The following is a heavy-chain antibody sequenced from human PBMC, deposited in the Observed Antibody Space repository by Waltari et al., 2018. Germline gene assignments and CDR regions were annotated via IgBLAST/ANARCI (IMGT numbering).Heavy chain of an antibody. V-gene: IGHV3-20*04. Sequence: QLVESGGGGVRPGWSLSLPRAASGVAFEFSGMRGVRQAPGKGREVCARVNGNAGDTIYADFAEGRVIISRDSATNSLYIQMSSLRADDTALYYCAKDGGYSYYNNLFDVWGQGALVTVSS. CDR3: AKDGGYSYYNNLFDV. J-gene: IGHJ4*02. CDR1: GVAFEFSG. D-gene: IGHD3-10*01. CDR2: VNGNAGDT.